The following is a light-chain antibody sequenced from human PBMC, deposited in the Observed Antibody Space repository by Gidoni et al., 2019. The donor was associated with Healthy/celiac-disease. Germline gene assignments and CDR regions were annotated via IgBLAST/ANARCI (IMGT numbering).Light chain of an antibody. CDR3: QQYGSSPLT. V-gene: IGKV3-20*01. CDR2: GAS. J-gene: IGKJ4*01. Sequence: DIVLTQPPGTLSLSPGERATLSCRASQSVSSSYLAWYQQKPGQAPRLLIYGASSRATGIPDRFSGSGSGTDFTLTISRLDPEDFAVYYCQQYGSSPLTFGGXTKVEIK. CDR1: QSVSSSY.